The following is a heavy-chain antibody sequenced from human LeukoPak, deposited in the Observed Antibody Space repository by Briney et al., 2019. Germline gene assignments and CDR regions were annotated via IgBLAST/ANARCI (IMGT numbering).Heavy chain of an antibody. CDR1: GYTFTSYA. Sequence: ASVKVSCKASGYTFTSYAMNWVRQAPGQGLEWMGWINTNTGNPTYAQGFTGRFVFSLDTSVSTAYLQISSLKAEDTAVYYCARAKNPYCSSTSCPTNYYYYGMDVWGQGTTVTVSS. D-gene: IGHD2-2*01. J-gene: IGHJ6*02. CDR2: INTNTGNP. V-gene: IGHV7-4-1*02. CDR3: ARAKNPYCSSTSCPTNYYYYGMDV.